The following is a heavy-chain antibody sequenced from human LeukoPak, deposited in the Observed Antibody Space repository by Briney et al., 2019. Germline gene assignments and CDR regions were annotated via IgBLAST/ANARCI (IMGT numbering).Heavy chain of an antibody. CDR1: GYSSTDYY. Sequence: ASVKVSCKASGYSSTDYYIYWVRQAPGQGLEWMGWIKPNSGDTNYVQKFEGRVTMTRGTSISTAYMELSSLRSGDTAVYYCATKKYSGSVYAFWGQGTLVTVSS. D-gene: IGHD1-26*01. CDR2: IKPNSGDT. CDR3: ATKKYSGSVYAF. J-gene: IGHJ4*02. V-gene: IGHV1-2*02.